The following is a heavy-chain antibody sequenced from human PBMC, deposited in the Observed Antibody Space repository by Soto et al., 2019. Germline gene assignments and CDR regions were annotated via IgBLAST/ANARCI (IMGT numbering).Heavy chain of an antibody. CDR3: ARIPSSPSYSGSYWNDAYSSVY. V-gene: IGHV2-26*01. D-gene: IGHD1-26*01. J-gene: IGHJ4*02. CDR2: IFSNDEK. CDR1: GFSPTNARMG. Sequence: SGPTLVNRTDTLTLTCTVSGFSPTNARMGVSWIRQPPGKALEWLAHIFSNDEKSYSTSLKSRLTISKDTSKSQVVLTMTNMDPVDTATYYCARIPSSPSYSGSYWNDAYSSVYWGQGTRFTVAS.